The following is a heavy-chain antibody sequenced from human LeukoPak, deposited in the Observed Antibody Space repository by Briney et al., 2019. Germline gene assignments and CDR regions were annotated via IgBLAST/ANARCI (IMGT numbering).Heavy chain of an antibody. D-gene: IGHD3-10*01. V-gene: IGHV4-59*01. CDR3: ARGATMVRGVIDHDAFDI. CDR2: IYYSGST. Sequence: SETLSLTCTVSGGSISSYYWSWIRQPPGKGLGWCGDIYYSGSTNYNPSLKSRVTISVDTSKNQFSLKLSSVTAAGTAVYYCARGATMVRGVIDHDAFDIWGQGTMVTVSS. CDR1: GGSISSYY. J-gene: IGHJ3*02.